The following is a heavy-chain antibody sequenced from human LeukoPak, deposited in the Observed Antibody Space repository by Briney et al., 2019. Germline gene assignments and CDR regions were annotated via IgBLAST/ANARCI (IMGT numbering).Heavy chain of an antibody. CDR1: GFTFTNAR. J-gene: IGHJ4*02. CDR2: IRGDGNYK. CDR3: ADLGYTD. Sequence: GGSPRLSCSASGFTFTNARMSWVRQAPGKGLEWVATIRGDGNYKHYVDSVRGRFTISRDNAKSSVYLEMNTLRVEDTAVYYCADLGYTDWGQGTLVTVSS. V-gene: IGHV3-7*01. D-gene: IGHD5-24*01.